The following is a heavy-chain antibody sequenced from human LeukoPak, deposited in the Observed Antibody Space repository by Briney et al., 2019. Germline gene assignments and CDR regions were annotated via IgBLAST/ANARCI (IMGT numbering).Heavy chain of an antibody. CDR3: AKNDFWSGYPDYFDY. CDR2: ISSSGSTI. V-gene: IGHV3-48*03. Sequence: QPGGSLRLSCAASGFTFSSYAMSWVRQAPGKGLEWVSYISSSGSTIYYADSVKGRFTISRDNAKNSLYLQMNSLRAEDTAVYYCAKNDFWSGYPDYFDYWGQGTLVTVSS. D-gene: IGHD3-3*01. J-gene: IGHJ4*02. CDR1: GFTFSSYA.